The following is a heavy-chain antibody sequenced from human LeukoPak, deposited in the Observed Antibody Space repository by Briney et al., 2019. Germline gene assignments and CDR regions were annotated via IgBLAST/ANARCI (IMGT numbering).Heavy chain of an antibody. CDR1: GFSFRKYW. Sequence: WGSLRLSCAASGFSFRKYWMHWVRQVPGKGLVWVSRINPYGSDTGYADSVKGRFTISRDNAKNTLYLQMNSLRADDTAVYYCAREDWYLADWGQGTLVTV. V-gene: IGHV3-74*01. D-gene: IGHD3/OR15-3a*01. J-gene: IGHJ4*02. CDR2: INPYGSDT. CDR3: AREDWYLAD.